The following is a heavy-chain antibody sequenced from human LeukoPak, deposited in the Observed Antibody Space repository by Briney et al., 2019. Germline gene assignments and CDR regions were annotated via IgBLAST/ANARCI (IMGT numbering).Heavy chain of an antibody. Sequence: GESLKISCKGSGYTFTSYWLAWLRQMPGKGLEWMGIIYPGNSDTRYSPSFRGQVTMSVDKSISTAYVQWSGLSASDTAMYYCAKVSGYSIDYWGLGTLVTVSS. V-gene: IGHV5-51*01. D-gene: IGHD6-13*01. CDR1: GYTFTSYW. CDR2: IYPGNSDT. CDR3: AKVSGYSIDY. J-gene: IGHJ4*02.